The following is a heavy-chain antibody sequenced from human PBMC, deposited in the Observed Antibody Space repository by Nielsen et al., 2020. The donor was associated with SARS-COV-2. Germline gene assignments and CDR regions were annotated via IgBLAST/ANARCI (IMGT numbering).Heavy chain of an antibody. D-gene: IGHD3-10*01. Sequence: GGSLRLSCSASGFTFSSYAMHWVRQAPGKGLEYVSAISSNGGSTYYADSVKGRFTISRDNSKNTLYLQMSSLRAEDTAVYYCVKDGGFYYGSGSYWGAFDIWGQGTMVTVSS. V-gene: IGHV3-64D*08. CDR1: GFTFSSYA. CDR2: ISSNGGST. CDR3: VKDGGFYYGSGSYWGAFDI. J-gene: IGHJ3*02.